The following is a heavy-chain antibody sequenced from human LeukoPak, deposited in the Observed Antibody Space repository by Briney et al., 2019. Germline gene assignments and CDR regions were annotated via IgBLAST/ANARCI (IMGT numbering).Heavy chain of an antibody. Sequence: ASVTVSCKASGYTFTTYDINWVRQAPGQGLEWMGWMNPYSGNTGYAQKFQGRVTMTRNTSISTAYMELSSLKSEDTAVYYCARRWYSNSGVYYYYYMDLWGKGTTVTVSS. CDR2: MNPYSGNT. CDR1: GYTFTTYD. V-gene: IGHV1-8*01. CDR3: ARRWYSNSGVYYYYYMDL. D-gene: IGHD6-13*01. J-gene: IGHJ6*03.